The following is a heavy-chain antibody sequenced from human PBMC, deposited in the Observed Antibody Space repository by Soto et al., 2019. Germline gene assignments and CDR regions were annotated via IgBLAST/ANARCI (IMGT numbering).Heavy chain of an antibody. CDR3: ANYSYQSAVHY. J-gene: IGHJ4*02. V-gene: IGHV3-30*18. Sequence: QVQLVESGGGVVQPGRSLRLSCVVSGFTFSNYGWHWVRQAPGKGLEWVAVISKDGSNTYYADSVKGRFTISRDNSKNTLSLQMNSLRAEDTAMFYCANYSYQSAVHYWGQGTLVTVTS. CDR2: ISKDGSNT. CDR1: GFTFSNYG. D-gene: IGHD5-18*01.